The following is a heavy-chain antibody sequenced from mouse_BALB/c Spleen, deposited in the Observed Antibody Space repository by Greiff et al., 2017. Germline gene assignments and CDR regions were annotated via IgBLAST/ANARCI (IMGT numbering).Heavy chain of an antibody. CDR1: GFTFRDFY. J-gene: IGHJ2*01. CDR3: ARDAGYDYFDY. CDR2: SRNKANDYTT. D-gene: IGHD2-2*01. Sequence: EVKPVESGGGLVQPGGSLRLSCATSGFTFRDFYMEWVRQPPGKRLEWIAASRNKANDYTTEYSASVKGRFIVSRDTSQSILYLQMNALRAEDTAIYYCARDAGYDYFDYWGQGTTLTVSS. V-gene: IGHV7-1*02.